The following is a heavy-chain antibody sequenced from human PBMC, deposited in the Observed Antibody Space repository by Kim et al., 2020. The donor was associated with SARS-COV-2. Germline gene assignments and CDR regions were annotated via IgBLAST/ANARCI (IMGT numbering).Heavy chain of an antibody. D-gene: IGHD6-25*01. Sequence: KTVRGRVTLTRDTSTSTVYMELSSLRSEDTAVYYCARDGAYSIGDAFDIWGQGTMVTVSS. V-gene: IGHV1-46*01. CDR3: ARDGAYSIGDAFDI. J-gene: IGHJ3*02.